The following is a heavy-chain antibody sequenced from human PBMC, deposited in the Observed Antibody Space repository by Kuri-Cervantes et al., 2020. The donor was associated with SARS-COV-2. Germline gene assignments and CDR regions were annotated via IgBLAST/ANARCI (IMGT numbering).Heavy chain of an antibody. CDR3: ARLRLLEWLSPLDY. CDR2: IYPGDSAA. J-gene: IGHJ4*01. D-gene: IGHD3-3*01. Sequence: GGALKIPFQGSGYSVTRYWSGWVRQMPGKGLEWMGIIYPGDSAARYSPSFQGQVTILADKSIGTAYLQWSSLKASDTAMYYCARLRLLEWLSPLDYRGHGTLVTVSS. CDR1: GYSVTRYW. V-gene: IGHV5-51*01.